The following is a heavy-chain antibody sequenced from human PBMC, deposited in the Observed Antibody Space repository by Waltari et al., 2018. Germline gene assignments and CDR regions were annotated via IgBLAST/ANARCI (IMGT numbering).Heavy chain of an antibody. Sequence: EVQLLQSGAEVKKPGATVNISCKSSGYPFHDYYIHWVKQTPGKGLEWMGRVGPKDGETIYAEKFQDRVTISADTSTDTVYMIMNGLRFDDTALYFCSRSGSDDWFDPWGRGTPVTVVS. J-gene: IGHJ5*02. V-gene: IGHV1-69-2*01. CDR3: SRSGSDDWFDP. CDR2: VGPKDGET. D-gene: IGHD2-15*01. CDR1: GYPFHDYY.